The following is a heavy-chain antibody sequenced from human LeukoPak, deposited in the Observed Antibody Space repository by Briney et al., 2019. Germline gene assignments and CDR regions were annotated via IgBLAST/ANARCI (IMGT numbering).Heavy chain of an antibody. CDR2: INPNCGGT. V-gene: IGHV1-2*02. CDR1: GYTFTGYY. Sequence: ASVKVSCKASGYTFTGYYMLWVRQAPGQGLEWMGWINPNCGGTHYAQKLQGSDTMTRDTSISTAYMELSRLRSDDTAVYYCARDLYGDYIRTYNYYYMDVWGKETTVAVSS. CDR3: ARDLYGDYIRTYNYYYMDV. J-gene: IGHJ6*03. D-gene: IGHD4-17*01.